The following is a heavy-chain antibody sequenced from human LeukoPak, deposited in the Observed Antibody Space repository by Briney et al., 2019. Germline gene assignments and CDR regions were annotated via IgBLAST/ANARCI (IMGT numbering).Heavy chain of an antibody. CDR3: ANRGGYSYAYFDY. D-gene: IGHD5-18*01. Sequence: GSSVKVSCKASGGTFSSYTISWVRQAPGQGLEWMGRIIPILGIANYAQKFQGRVTITADKSTSTAYMELSSLRSEDTAVYYCANRGGYSYAYFDYWGQGTLVTVSS. CDR2: IIPILGIA. V-gene: IGHV1-69*02. CDR1: GGTFSSYT. J-gene: IGHJ4*02.